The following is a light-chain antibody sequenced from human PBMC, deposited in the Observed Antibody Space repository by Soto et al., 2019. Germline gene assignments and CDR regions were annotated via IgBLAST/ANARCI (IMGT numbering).Light chain of an antibody. V-gene: IGLV1-40*01. Sequence: QPVLTQPPSMSGAPGQRVTISCTGTSANIGAGYDVHWYQQLPGMAPKLLIYGNNKRPSGVPDRFSGSNSGTSASLAITGLQAEDEADYYCQSYDSTLSGLYVLGTGTKVTVL. J-gene: IGLJ1*01. CDR2: GNN. CDR1: SANIGAGYD. CDR3: QSYDSTLSGLYV.